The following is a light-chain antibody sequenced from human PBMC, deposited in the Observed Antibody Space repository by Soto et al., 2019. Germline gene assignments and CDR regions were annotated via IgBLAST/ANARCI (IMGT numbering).Light chain of an antibody. J-gene: IGLJ7*01. CDR3: CSYGGSRAV. CDR1: SSDVGSHNL. V-gene: IGLV2-23*02. Sequence: QSALTQPASVSGSPGQSITISCTGTSSDVGSHNLVSWYQQHPGQAPKLMIYEVSKRPLGVSARFSASKSGNTASLTISGPQAEDEADYYCCSYGGSRAVFGGGTQLTVL. CDR2: EVS.